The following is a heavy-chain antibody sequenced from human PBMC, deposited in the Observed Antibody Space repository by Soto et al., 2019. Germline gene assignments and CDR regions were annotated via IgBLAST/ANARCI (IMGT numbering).Heavy chain of an antibody. CDR2: INPNSGGT. CDR1: GYTFTGYY. CDR3: ARGEDTAMVYYYYYYGMDV. J-gene: IGHJ6*02. V-gene: IGHV1-2*04. D-gene: IGHD5-18*01. Sequence: ASVKVSCKASGYTFTGYYMHWGRQAPGQGLEWMGWINPNSGGTNYAQKFQGWVTMTRDTSISTAYMELSRLRSDDTAVYYCARGEDTAMVYYYYYYGMDVWGQGTTVTVS.